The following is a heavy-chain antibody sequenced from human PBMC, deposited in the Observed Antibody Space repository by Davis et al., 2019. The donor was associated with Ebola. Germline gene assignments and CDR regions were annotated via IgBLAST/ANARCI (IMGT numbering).Heavy chain of an antibody. CDR1: GFTFSCSA. CDR2: IRSKANSYAT. CDR3: TRHFSVGDHGDY. Sequence: GESLKISCAASGFTFSCSAMHWVRQASGKGLEWVGRIRSKANSYATAYAASVKGRFTISRDDSKNTAYLQMNSLKTEDTAVYYCTRHFSVGDHGDYWGQGTLVTVSS. J-gene: IGHJ4*02. V-gene: IGHV3-73*01. D-gene: IGHD4-17*01.